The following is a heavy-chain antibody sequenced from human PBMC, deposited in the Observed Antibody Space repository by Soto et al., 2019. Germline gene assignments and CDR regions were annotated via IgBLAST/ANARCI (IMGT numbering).Heavy chain of an antibody. CDR1: GFTFSSYS. D-gene: IGHD3-16*01. CDR3: ARDWGGEGTFDS. CDR2: ISSSSSYI. J-gene: IGHJ4*02. V-gene: IGHV3-21*01. Sequence: EVQLVESGGGLVKPGGSLRLSCAASGFTFSSYSMNWVRQAPGKGLEWVSSISSSSSYIYYADSVKGRFTISRDNAKNSLYLQMTSLTAEDTAVYYCARDWGGEGTFDSWGQGTLVTVSS.